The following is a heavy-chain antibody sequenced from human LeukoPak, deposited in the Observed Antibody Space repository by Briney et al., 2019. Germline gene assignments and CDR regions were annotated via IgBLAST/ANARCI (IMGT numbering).Heavy chain of an antibody. CDR1: GGSISPHY. D-gene: IGHD6-25*01. CDR2: IFYSGVT. Sequence: SETLSLTCSVSGGSISPHYWSWIRQPPGKGLEWIGYIFYSGVTTYNPSLKSRVSISLDSPKNQFFLRLTSVTAADTAMYYCARAETLAAIYFDFWGQGRLVTVSS. J-gene: IGHJ4*02. V-gene: IGHV4-59*11. CDR3: ARAETLAAIYFDF.